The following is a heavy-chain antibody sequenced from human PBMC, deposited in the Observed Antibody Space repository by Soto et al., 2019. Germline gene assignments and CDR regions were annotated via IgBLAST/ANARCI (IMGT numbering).Heavy chain of an antibody. CDR2: IYYSGST. CDR1: GGSISSYY. Sequence: SETLSLTCTVSGGSISSYYWSWIRQPPGKGLEWIGYIYYSGSTNYNPSLKSRLTISVDTSKNQFSLKLSSVTAADTAVYYCARSDHYYYDSSGYWDYRGQGTLVTVSS. CDR3: ARSDHYYYDSSGYWDY. V-gene: IGHV4-59*08. J-gene: IGHJ4*02. D-gene: IGHD3-22*01.